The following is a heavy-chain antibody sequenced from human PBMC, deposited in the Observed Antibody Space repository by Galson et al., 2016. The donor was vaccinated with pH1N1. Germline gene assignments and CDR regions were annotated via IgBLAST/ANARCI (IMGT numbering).Heavy chain of an antibody. Sequence: SLRLSCAASGFTLSSHWIHWVRQAPGKGLVWVSRIHGDVSRTSYADFVKGRLTISRDHSNKPLNLDMNSLRPEDTAVYYCAKDGGTGSGKHSAFGMTVWGQGTTVTVSS. J-gene: IGHJ6*02. CDR3: AKDGGTGSGKHSAFGMTV. D-gene: IGHD3-10*01. V-gene: IGHV3-74*01. CDR1: GFTLSSHW. CDR2: IHGDVSRT.